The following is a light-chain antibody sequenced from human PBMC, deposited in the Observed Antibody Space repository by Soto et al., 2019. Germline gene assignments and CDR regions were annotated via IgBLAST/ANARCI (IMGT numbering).Light chain of an antibody. CDR2: KAS. V-gene: IGKV1-5*03. CDR3: QQYNSSPT. Sequence: DIQMTQSPSTLSASVGDRVTITCRASQSISSWLAWYQQKPGKAPKLLIYKASSLESGVPSRFSGCGSATEFTLSISSLQPDDFATYYCQQYNSSPTFGHGTKVEIK. J-gene: IGKJ1*01. CDR1: QSISSW.